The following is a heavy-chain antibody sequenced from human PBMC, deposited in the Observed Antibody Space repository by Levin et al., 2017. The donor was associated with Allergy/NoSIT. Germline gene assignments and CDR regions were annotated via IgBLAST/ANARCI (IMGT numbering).Heavy chain of an antibody. V-gene: IGHV4-31*03. D-gene: IGHD3-10*01. Sequence: SQTLSLTCTVSGGSIRSGGYYWSWIRQHPGKGLEWIGYIYYSGSTYYNPSLKSRVTISVDTSKNQFSLKLSSVTAADTAVYYCARSSVITMVRGVISSWFDPWGQGTLVTVSS. CDR3: ARSSVITMVRGVISSWFDP. CDR2: IYYSGST. J-gene: IGHJ5*02. CDR1: GGSIRSGGYY.